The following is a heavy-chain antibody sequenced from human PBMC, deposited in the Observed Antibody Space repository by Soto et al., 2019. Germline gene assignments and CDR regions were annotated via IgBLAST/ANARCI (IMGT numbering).Heavy chain of an antibody. J-gene: IGHJ4*02. Sequence: EVQLVESGGGLVQPGWSLRLSCAASGFTFSNYWMHWVRQAPGKGPVWVSRINTDGSTTNYADSVKGRFTISRDNAKNTLYLHTNSPGAEDTAVYYCARDLGGYASHWGQGTRVTVSS. CDR3: ARDLGGYASH. V-gene: IGHV3-74*01. CDR2: INTDGSTT. CDR1: GFTFSNYW. D-gene: IGHD2-8*02.